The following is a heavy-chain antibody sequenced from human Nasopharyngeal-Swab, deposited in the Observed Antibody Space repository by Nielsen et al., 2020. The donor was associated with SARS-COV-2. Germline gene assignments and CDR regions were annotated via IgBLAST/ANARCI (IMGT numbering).Heavy chain of an antibody. CDR3: ASPYCTNGVCYSRAGFDS. Sequence: ASVKVSCKASGYTFTGYFLHWVRQAPGQGLEWMVRISPNSGGTNYAQKFQGRVTMTSDTSISTAYMELSSLRSDDTAVYYCASPYCTNGVCYSRAGFDSWGQGSLVTVSS. CDR2: ISPNSGGT. D-gene: IGHD2-8*01. CDR1: GYTFTGYF. V-gene: IGHV1-2*06. J-gene: IGHJ4*02.